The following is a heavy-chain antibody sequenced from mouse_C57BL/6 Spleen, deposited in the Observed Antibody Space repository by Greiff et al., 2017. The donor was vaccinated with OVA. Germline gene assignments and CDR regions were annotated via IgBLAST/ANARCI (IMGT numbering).Heavy chain of an antibody. V-gene: IGHV1-18*01. J-gene: IGHJ4*01. Sequence: EVQLQQSGPELVKPGASVKIPCKASGYTFTVYNMDWVKQSHGKSLEWIGDINPNNGGTIYNQKFKGKATLTVDKSSSTAYMELRSLTSEDTAVYYCARIGSSYDYYAMDYWGQGTSVTVSS. CDR1: GYTFTVYN. D-gene: IGHD1-1*01. CDR3: ARIGSSYDYYAMDY. CDR2: INPNNGGT.